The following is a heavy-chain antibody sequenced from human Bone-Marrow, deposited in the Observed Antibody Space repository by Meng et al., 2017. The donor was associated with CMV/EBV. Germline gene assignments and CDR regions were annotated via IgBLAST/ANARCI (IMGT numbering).Heavy chain of an antibody. J-gene: IGHJ1*01. CDR3: ATSGFGFCSTTSCLGH. CDR2: IYYTWTT. D-gene: IGHD2-2*01. Sequence: GSLRLSCTVSGGSFGSFYGNWFRQPPGKGLEWIGYIYYTWTTVSNPSLRSRVTISIDTSRNQFFLQLNYVTAADSAVYFCATSGFGFCSTTSCLGHWGQGTLVTVSS. V-gene: IGHV4-59*01. CDR1: GGSFGSFY.